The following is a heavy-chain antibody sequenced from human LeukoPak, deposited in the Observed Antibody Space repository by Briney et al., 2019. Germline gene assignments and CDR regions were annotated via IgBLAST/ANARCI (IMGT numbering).Heavy chain of an antibody. CDR3: AKGRAPSYYDFWSGPHGY. J-gene: IGHJ4*02. CDR2: ISGSGGST. Sequence: PGGSLRLSCAASGFTFSSYAMSWVRQAPGKGLEWVSAISGSGGSTYYADSVKGRFTISRDNSKNTLYLQMNSLRAEDTAVYYCAKGRAPSYYDFWSGPHGYWGQGTLVTVSS. CDR1: GFTFSSYA. V-gene: IGHV3-23*01. D-gene: IGHD3-3*01.